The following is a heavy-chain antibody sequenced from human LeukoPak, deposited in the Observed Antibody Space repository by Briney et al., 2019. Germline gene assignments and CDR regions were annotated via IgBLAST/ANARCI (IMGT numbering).Heavy chain of an antibody. CDR3: ARGPPGRGVGIVVVSHLTDY. Sequence: SETLSLTCTVSGGSISSYYWSWIRQPPGKGLEWIGYIYYSGSTNYNPSLKSRVTISVDTSKNQFSLKLSSVTAADTAVYYCARGPPGRGVGIVVVSHLTDYWGQGTQVTVSS. D-gene: IGHD3-22*01. CDR2: IYYSGST. CDR1: GGSISSYY. V-gene: IGHV4-59*01. J-gene: IGHJ4*02.